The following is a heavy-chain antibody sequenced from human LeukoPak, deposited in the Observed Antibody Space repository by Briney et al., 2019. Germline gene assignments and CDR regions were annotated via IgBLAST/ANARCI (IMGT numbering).Heavy chain of an antibody. V-gene: IGHV1-69*13. Sequence: ASVKVSCKASGGTFSSYAISWVRQAPGQGLEWMGGIIPIFGTANYAQKFQGRVTITADESTSTAYMELSSLRSEDTAVYYCARNYYDSSGYYSDGMDVWGQGTRVTVSS. CDR2: IIPIFGTA. J-gene: IGHJ6*02. D-gene: IGHD3-22*01. CDR3: ARNYYDSSGYYSDGMDV. CDR1: GGTFSSYA.